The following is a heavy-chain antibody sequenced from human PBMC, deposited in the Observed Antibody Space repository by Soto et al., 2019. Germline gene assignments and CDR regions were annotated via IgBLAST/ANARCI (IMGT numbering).Heavy chain of an antibody. V-gene: IGHV3-33*01. CDR2: IWHDGTTQ. CDR1: AFTFNLHG. CDR3: ARGFDSSGWLGDY. J-gene: IGHJ4*02. D-gene: IGHD6-19*01. Sequence: QMQLVESGGGVVQPGGSLRLSCVASAFTFNLHGMHWVRQAPGKGLEWVASIWHDGTTQSYTDSVKGRLTIPRDNSKNTLYVKRKSMRAEDTAVYYCARGFDSSGWLGDYWGQGTLVTVSS.